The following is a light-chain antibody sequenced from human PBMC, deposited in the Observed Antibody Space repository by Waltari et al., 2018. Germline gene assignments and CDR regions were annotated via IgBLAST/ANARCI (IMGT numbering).Light chain of an antibody. J-gene: IGKJ2*01. CDR3: QQGYTTPYT. CDR2: ATS. V-gene: IGKV1-39*01. CDR1: QSISSY. Sequence: DMPITPRPSSLSESVGDRVSITCRASQSISSYLNVYQQKPGKAPDLLISATSSLQSGVPSRFSAGGSGTDFTLTVSSLQPEDFATYYCQQGYTTPYTFGQGTKVEIK.